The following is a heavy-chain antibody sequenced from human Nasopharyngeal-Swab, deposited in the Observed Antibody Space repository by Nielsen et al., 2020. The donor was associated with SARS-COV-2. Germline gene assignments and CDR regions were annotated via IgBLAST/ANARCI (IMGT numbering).Heavy chain of an antibody. J-gene: IGHJ6*02. CDR2: ISAYNGNT. CDR1: GYTFTSYG. CDR3: ARYSNYYYYYGMDV. Sequence: ASVKVSCKASGYTFTSYGISWVRQAPGQGLEWMGWISAYNGNTNYAQKLQGRVTMTTDTSTSTAYMELSRLRSDDTAVYYCARYSNYYYYYGMDVWGQGTTVTVSS. D-gene: IGHD4-11*01. V-gene: IGHV1-18*01.